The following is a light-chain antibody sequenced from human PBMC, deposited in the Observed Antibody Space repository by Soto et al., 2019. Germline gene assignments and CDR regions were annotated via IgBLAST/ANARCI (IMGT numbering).Light chain of an antibody. CDR2: VAS. J-gene: IGKJ1*01. V-gene: IGKV1-39*01. CDR1: QSIDTF. CDR3: QQSYSAST. Sequence: DIQMTQSPSSLSASVGDRVTITCRASQSIDTFLNWYQQKPGRAPELLIFVASTLQGGVPSRFSGTGSGTDFTLTISSLQPEDFATYYCQQSYSASTFGQGTKVEIK.